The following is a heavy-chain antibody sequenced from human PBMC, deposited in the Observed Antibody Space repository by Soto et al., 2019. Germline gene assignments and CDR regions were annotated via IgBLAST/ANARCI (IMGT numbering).Heavy chain of an antibody. J-gene: IGHJ5*02. Sequence: GGSLRLSCAASGFTFSNYAMSWVRQAPGKGLEWVSAISGSGDATYSVDSLRGRFAISRDNSKNTLYLQMNSLRAEDTAIYYCAKDGAAVGLGWFGPWGQGTLVTVSS. CDR2: ISGSGDAT. CDR1: GFTFSNYA. V-gene: IGHV3-23*01. D-gene: IGHD6-13*01. CDR3: AKDGAAVGLGWFGP.